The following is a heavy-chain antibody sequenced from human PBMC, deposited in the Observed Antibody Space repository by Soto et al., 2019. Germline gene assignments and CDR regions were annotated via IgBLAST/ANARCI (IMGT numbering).Heavy chain of an antibody. CDR3: ALPPNSGYDCVSREIDY. D-gene: IGHD5-12*01. V-gene: IGHV1-2*02. Sequence: QVQLVQSGAEVKKPGASVTVSCKASGYTFTGYYMHWVRQAPGQGLEWMGWINPNSGGTNYAQKFQGRVTMTRDTSISTAYMELSRLRSDDTAVYYCALPPNSGYDCVSREIDYWGQGTLVTVSS. CDR2: INPNSGGT. CDR1: GYTFTGYY. J-gene: IGHJ4*02.